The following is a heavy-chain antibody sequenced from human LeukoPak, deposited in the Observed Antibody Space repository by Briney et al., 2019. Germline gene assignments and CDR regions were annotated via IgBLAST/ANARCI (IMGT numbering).Heavy chain of an antibody. D-gene: IGHD6-25*01. V-gene: IGHV3-72*01. CDR2: TRDKASGYST. Sequence: GGSLRLSCATSGFTLRDRYMDWVRQAPGKGPEWVARTRDKASGYSTAYAASVEGRFIISRDETSNSLFLLMKSLKAEDTAVYYCVLAAPPYRWGRGTPVTVSS. CDR3: VLAAPPYR. J-gene: IGHJ2*01. CDR1: GFTLRDRY.